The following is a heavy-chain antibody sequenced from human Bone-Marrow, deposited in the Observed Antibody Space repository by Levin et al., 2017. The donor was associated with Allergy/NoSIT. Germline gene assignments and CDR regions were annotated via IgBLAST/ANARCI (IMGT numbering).Heavy chain of an antibody. CDR3: ARGGGSYDSSGYVYGN. J-gene: IGHJ4*02. CDR1: GYSFTSYW. Sequence: KVSCKGSGYSFTSYWIGWVRQLPGKGLEWMGIIYPGDSDTRYSPSFQGQVTISADKSISTAYLQWSSLKASDTAMYYCARGGGSYDSSGYVYGNWGQGTLVTVSS. D-gene: IGHD3-22*01. V-gene: IGHV5-51*01. CDR2: IYPGDSDT.